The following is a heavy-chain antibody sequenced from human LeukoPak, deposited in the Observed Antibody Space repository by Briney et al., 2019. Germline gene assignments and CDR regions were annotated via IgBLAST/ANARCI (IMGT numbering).Heavy chain of an antibody. Sequence: ASVKVSCKASGYTFTGYYMHWVRQAPGQGLEWMGRINPNSGGTNYAQKFQGRVTMTRDTSISTAYMELSRLRSDDTAVYYCARQRDYYGSGSLHFDYWGQGTLVTASS. CDR1: GYTFTGYY. CDR3: ARQRDYYGSGSLHFDY. CDR2: INPNSGGT. V-gene: IGHV1-2*06. D-gene: IGHD3-10*01. J-gene: IGHJ4*02.